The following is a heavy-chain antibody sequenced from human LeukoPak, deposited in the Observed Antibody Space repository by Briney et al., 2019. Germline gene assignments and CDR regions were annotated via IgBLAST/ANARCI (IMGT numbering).Heavy chain of an antibody. Sequence: GASVKVSFTASGGTFTSYAISWVRQAPGQGLEWMGGIIPIFGTANYAQKFQGRVTITADKSTSTAYMELSSLRSEDTAVYYCAIAYYDQSVYYYCYGMDVWGKGTTVTVSS. CDR2: IIPIFGTA. V-gene: IGHV1-69*06. J-gene: IGHJ6*04. D-gene: IGHD3-16*01. CDR1: GGTFTSYA. CDR3: AIAYYDQSVYYYCYGMDV.